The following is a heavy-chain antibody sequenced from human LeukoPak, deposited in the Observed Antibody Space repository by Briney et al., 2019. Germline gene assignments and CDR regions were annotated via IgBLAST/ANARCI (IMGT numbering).Heavy chain of an antibody. CDR1: GFTFSSYA. Sequence: PGGSLRLSCAASGFTFSSYAMSWVRQAPGKGLEWVSAISGSGGSTYYADSVKGRFTISRGNSKNTLYLQMNSLRAEDTAVYYCAKTSTLWFGELLTWGQGTLVTVSS. V-gene: IGHV3-23*01. CDR2: ISGSGGST. J-gene: IGHJ5*02. D-gene: IGHD3-10*01. CDR3: AKTSTLWFGELLT.